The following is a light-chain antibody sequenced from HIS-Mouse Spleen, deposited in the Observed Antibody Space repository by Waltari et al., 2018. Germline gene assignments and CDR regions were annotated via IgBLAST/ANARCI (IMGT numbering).Light chain of an antibody. V-gene: IGLV3-10*01. CDR3: YSTDSSGNHRV. J-gene: IGLJ2*01. Sequence: SYELTQPPSVSVSPGQTARITCSGDALPKKYAYWYQQKSGQAPVLVIYEDSKRPSGIPEGFSGSSSWTMATLTISGAQVEDEADYYCYSTDSSGNHRVFGGGTELTVL. CDR1: ALPKKY. CDR2: EDS.